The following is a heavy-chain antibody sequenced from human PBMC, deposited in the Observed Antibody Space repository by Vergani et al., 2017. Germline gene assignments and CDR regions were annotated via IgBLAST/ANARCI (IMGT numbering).Heavy chain of an antibody. D-gene: IGHD6-13*01. CDR2: INHSGST. CDR3: ARLAAAGILDY. Sequence: QVQLQQWGAGLLKPSETLSPTCAVHGGSFSGYYWSWIRQPPGKGLECIGEINHSGSTHYNPSLKSRVTISVDTSKNQFSLKLSSVTAADTAVYYCARLAAAGILDYWGQGTLVTVSS. CDR1: GGSFSGYY. V-gene: IGHV4-34*01. J-gene: IGHJ4*02.